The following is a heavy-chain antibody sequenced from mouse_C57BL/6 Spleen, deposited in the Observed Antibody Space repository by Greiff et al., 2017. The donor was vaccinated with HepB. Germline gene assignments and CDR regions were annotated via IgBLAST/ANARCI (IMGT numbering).Heavy chain of an antibody. Sequence: EVKLQESGPGLVKPSQSLSLTCSVTGYSITSGYYWNWIRQFPGNKLEWMGYISYDGSNNYNPSLKNRISITRDTSKNQFFLKLNSVTTEDTATYYCASHDDYDGYAMDYWGQGTSVTVSS. V-gene: IGHV3-6*01. CDR2: ISYDGSN. D-gene: IGHD2-4*01. J-gene: IGHJ4*01. CDR3: ASHDDYDGYAMDY. CDR1: GYSITSGYY.